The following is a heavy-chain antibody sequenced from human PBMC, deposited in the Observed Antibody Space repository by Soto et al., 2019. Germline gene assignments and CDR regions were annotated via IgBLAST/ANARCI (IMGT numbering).Heavy chain of an antibody. D-gene: IGHD3-22*01. V-gene: IGHV4-59*01. CDR3: ARDRSWNFYSSGYFGPYDAFDI. CDR2: IYYSGST. CDR1: GVTISSYD. J-gene: IGHJ3*02. Sequence: PSGTLSLTCTVSGVTISSYDWRWIRQPPGKGLEWIGYIYYSGSTNDNASLKSRVTISVDTSKNQFSLKLSSVSAADTAVYYCARDRSWNFYSSGYFGPYDAFDIWGQGTLVTVSS.